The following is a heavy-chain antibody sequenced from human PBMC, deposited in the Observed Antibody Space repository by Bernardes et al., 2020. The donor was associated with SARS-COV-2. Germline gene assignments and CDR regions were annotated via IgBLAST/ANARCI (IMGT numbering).Heavy chain of an antibody. CDR2: ISAYNGNI. J-gene: IGHJ3*01. CDR3: ARESTPGLRAIGY. D-gene: IGHD3-16*01. V-gene: IGHV1-18*01. CDR1: GYSFTSYW. Sequence: GESLKISCKASGYSFTSYWIAWVRQAPGQGLEWMGWISAYNGNIEYAQKFQGRVTMTTDTSANTGYMDLRSLRSDDTAVYYCARESTPGLRAIGYWGQGTMVTVSS.